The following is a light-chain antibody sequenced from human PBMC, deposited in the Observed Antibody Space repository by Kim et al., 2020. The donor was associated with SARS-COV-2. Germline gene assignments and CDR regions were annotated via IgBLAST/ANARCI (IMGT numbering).Light chain of an antibody. CDR2: DVN. CDR1: TGPVTSAYW. CDR3: LLFYSGSWV. J-gene: IGLJ3*02. V-gene: IGLV7-43*01. Sequence: QTVVTQEPSLTVSPGGTVTLTCASSTGPVTSAYWPTWFHQKPGQPPRSLIYDVNSRHSWTPARFSGSLLGGKSALTVSGVQPEDEADYYCLLFYSGSWVFGEGTQLTVL.